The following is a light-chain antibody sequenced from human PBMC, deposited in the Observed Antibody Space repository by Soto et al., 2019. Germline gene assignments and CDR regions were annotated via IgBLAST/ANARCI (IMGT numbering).Light chain of an antibody. Sequence: QAVVTQPPSVSGAPGQRVTISCTGSSSNIGAGYDVHWYQQLPGTAPKLLIYGNSNRPSGVPDRFSGSKSGTSASRAITGLQAEDEADYYCQSYDSSLSDVFGTGTKLTVL. V-gene: IGLV1-40*01. J-gene: IGLJ1*01. CDR2: GNS. CDR1: SSNIGAGYD. CDR3: QSYDSSLSDV.